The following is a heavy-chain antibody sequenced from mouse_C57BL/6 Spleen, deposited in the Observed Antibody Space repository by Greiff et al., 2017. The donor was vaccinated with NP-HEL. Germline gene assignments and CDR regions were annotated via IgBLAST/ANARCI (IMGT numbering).Heavy chain of an antibody. CDR3: ARPSDYYGSKDFDY. D-gene: IGHD1-1*01. J-gene: IGHJ2*01. CDR1: GYTFTSYE. CDR2: IYPRDGST. Sequence: VQLQQSGPELVKPGASVKLSCKASGYTFTSYEINWVKQRPGQGLEWIGRIYPRDGSTKYNEKFKGKATLTVDTSSSTAYMELHSLTSEDSAVYFCARPSDYYGSKDFDYWGQGTTLTVSS. V-gene: IGHV1-85*01.